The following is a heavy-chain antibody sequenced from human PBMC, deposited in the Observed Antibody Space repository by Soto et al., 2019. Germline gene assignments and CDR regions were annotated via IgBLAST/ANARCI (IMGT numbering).Heavy chain of an antibody. Sequence: EVQLVESGGGLVQPGGSLRLSCVASGFNFSTYWMSWVRQAPGKGLEWVANMNQNGREKYYVDSVQGRFTIYRDNAKNTLYLQMNRLRAEDTAVYYCARGSRNFDYWGQGTLVTVSS. CDR3: ARGSRNFDY. V-gene: IGHV3-7*01. CDR2: MNQNGREK. CDR1: GFNFSTYW. J-gene: IGHJ4*02.